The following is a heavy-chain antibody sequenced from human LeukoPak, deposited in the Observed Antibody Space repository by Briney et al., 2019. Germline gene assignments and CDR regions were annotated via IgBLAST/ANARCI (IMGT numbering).Heavy chain of an antibody. CDR3: AKDGAGGDYYGSYFDY. D-gene: IGHD3-10*01. CDR2: ISYDGSNE. V-gene: IGHV3-30*04. Sequence: PGGSLRLSCAASGFTFSSYIMHWVRQAPGKGLEWVAIISYDGSNEYYADSVKGRFTISRDNAKNSLYLQMNSLRAEDTALYYCAKDGAGGDYYGSYFDYWGQGTLVTVSS. J-gene: IGHJ4*02. CDR1: GFTFSSYI.